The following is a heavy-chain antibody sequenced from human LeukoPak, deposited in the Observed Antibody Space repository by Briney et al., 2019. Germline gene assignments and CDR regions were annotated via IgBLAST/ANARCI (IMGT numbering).Heavy chain of an antibody. CDR1: GGSVSSGSYY. J-gene: IGHJ3*02. V-gene: IGHV4-61*01. CDR2: IHYSGST. CDR3: ARVPGGGTAAI. D-gene: IGHD1-7*01. Sequence: FETLCLTCTVSGGSVSSGSYYWSCIRQPPGKGLEWIGYIHYSGSTNYNPSLKSRVTISVDTSKNQFSLKLSSVTAADTAVYYCARVPGGGTAAIWGQGTIVPVSS.